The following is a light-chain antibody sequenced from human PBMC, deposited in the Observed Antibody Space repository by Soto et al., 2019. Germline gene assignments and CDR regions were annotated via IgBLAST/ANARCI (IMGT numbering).Light chain of an antibody. Sequence: FQMTQSPSTLSASVGDRVNITCRASQTIFSWLAWYQQKPGKAPKLLIYKESSLESGVPSSYSGSGSGTEFTLTISGLQPDDFATYFCQQYNSYPYSFGQGTKLEIK. CDR1: QTIFSW. V-gene: IGKV1-5*03. J-gene: IGKJ2*03. CDR3: QQYNSYPYS. CDR2: KES.